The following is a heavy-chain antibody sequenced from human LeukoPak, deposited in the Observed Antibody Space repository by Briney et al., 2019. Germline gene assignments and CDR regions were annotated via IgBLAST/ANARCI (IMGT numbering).Heavy chain of an antibody. V-gene: IGHV4-34*01. CDR2: INHSGST. CDR3: ASPKDNYDILTGYYPPYFDY. Sequence: SETLSLTCAVYGGSFSGYYWSWIRQPPGKGLEWIGEINHSGSTNYNPSLKSRVTISVDTSKNQFSLKLSSVTAADTAVYYCASPKDNYDILTGYYPPYFDYWGQGTLVTVSS. D-gene: IGHD3-9*01. CDR1: GGSFSGYY. J-gene: IGHJ4*02.